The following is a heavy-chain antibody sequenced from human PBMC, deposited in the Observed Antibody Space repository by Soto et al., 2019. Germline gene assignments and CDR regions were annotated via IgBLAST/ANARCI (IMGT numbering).Heavy chain of an antibody. CDR2: IYYSGST. J-gene: IGHJ6*02. CDR3: ARWVVVVAATPSNGMDV. D-gene: IGHD2-15*01. CDR1: GGSISSGDYY. Sequence: QVQLQESGPGLVKPSQTLSLTCTVSGGSISSGDYYWSWIRQPPGKGLEWIGYIYYSGSTYYNPSLKGRVTISVDTSKNQFFLELSSVTAADTAVYYCARWVVVVAATPSNGMDVWGQGTTVTVSS. V-gene: IGHV4-30-4*01.